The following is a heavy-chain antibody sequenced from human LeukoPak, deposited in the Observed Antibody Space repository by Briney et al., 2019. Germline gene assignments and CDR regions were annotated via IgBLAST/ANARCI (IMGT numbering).Heavy chain of an antibody. V-gene: IGHV3-30-3*01. Sequence: GRSLRLSCAASGFTFSSYAMHWVRQAPGKGLEWVAVISYDGSNKYYADSVKGRFTISRDNSKNTLYLQMNSLRAEDTAVYYCARDRYYDAFDIWGQGTMGTVSS. CDR3: ARDRYYDAFDI. D-gene: IGHD2-8*01. CDR2: ISYDGSNK. J-gene: IGHJ3*02. CDR1: GFTFSSYA.